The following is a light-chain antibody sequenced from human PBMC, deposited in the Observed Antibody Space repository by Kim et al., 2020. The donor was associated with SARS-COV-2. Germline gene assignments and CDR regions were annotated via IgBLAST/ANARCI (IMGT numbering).Light chain of an antibody. Sequence: GQKVTISCSGSSSTIGDHSISWYQQLPGTAPTLLIYDTNKRPSGIPDRFSGSRSGTSATLGITGLQTADEADYYCATWVGGLTTGTFGGGTKLTVL. CDR2: DTN. CDR3: ATWVGGLTTGT. CDR1: SSTIGDHS. J-gene: IGLJ2*01. V-gene: IGLV1-51*01.